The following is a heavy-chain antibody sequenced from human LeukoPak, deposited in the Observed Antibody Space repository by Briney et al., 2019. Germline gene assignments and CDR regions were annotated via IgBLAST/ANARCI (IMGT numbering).Heavy chain of an antibody. CDR1: GGSISSYY. V-gene: IGHV4-59*08. Sequence: PSETLSLTCTGSGGSISSYYWSWIRQPPGKGLEWIAYIFRSGSTKNNPSLKSRVTISVDTSKNQFSLKLSSVTAADTAVYYCARHSHYYDSGSFYRDYFDYWGQGTLVTVSS. J-gene: IGHJ4*02. CDR2: IFRSGST. CDR3: ARHSHYYDSGSFYRDYFDY. D-gene: IGHD3-10*01.